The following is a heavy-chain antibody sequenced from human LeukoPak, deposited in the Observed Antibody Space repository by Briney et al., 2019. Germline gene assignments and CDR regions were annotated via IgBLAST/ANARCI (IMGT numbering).Heavy chain of an antibody. CDR2: IFYSGST. J-gene: IGHJ4*02. V-gene: IGHV4-30-4*01. Sequence: SQTLSLTCTVSGGSISSGDYYWSWIRQPPGKGLEWIGYIFYSGSTYYNPSLKSRVTISVDTSKNQFSLKLSSVTAADTAVYYCARAPGVITFDYWGQGTLVTVSS. D-gene: IGHD3-16*02. CDR1: GGSISSGDYY. CDR3: ARAPGVITFDY.